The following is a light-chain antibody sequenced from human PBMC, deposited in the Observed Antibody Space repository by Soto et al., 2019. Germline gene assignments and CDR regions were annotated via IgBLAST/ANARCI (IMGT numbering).Light chain of an antibody. Sequence: EIGLTQSPGTLSLSPGERATLSCRSSQSVSSNYLAWYQQKPDQAPRLVIYDVSGRATGVPDRFSGSGSGTDFTLTISRLEPEDFAVYYCQQYGSSPTFGQGTKVEIK. V-gene: IGKV3-20*01. J-gene: IGKJ1*01. CDR3: QQYGSSPT. CDR1: QSVSSNY. CDR2: DVS.